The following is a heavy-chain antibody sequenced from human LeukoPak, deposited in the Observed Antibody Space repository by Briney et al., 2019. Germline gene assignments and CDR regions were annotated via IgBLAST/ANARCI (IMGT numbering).Heavy chain of an antibody. CDR3: ARVSSGSSGHYFYYYMDV. CDR1: GFTFSSHT. Sequence: PGGSLRLSCAASGFTFSSHTMNWVRQAPGKGLEWISYISGSGSSIYYADSVKGRFTISRDNAKHSLYLQMNSLRAEDTAVYYCARVSSGSSGHYFYYYMDVWGKGTTVTISS. D-gene: IGHD3-10*01. J-gene: IGHJ6*03. CDR2: ISGSGSSI. V-gene: IGHV3-48*03.